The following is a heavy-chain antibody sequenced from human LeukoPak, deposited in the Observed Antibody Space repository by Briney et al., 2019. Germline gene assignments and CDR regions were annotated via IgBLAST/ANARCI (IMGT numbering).Heavy chain of an antibody. CDR1: GFTVSNNY. D-gene: IGHD6-6*01. V-gene: IGHV3-66*02. J-gene: IGHJ4*02. CDR3: AGGIAARPRIFDY. Sequence: GGSMRLSCAASGFTVSNNYMSWVRQAPGKGLEWVSVIYSGGSTYYADSVKGRFTISRDNSKNTLYLQMNSLRAEDTAVYYCAGGIAARPRIFDYWGQGTLVTVSS. CDR2: IYSGGST.